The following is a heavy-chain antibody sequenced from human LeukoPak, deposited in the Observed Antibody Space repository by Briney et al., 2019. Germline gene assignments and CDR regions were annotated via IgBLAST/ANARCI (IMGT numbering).Heavy chain of an antibody. Sequence: PGGSLRLSCAASGFTVSSNYMSWVRQAPGKGLEWVAFIRYDGSNKYYADSVKGRFTISRDNSKNTLYLQMNSLRAEDTAVYYCAKGEWFGVMNAFDIWGQGTMVTVSS. D-gene: IGHD3-10*01. J-gene: IGHJ3*02. V-gene: IGHV3-30*02. CDR2: IRYDGSNK. CDR1: GFTVSSNY. CDR3: AKGEWFGVMNAFDI.